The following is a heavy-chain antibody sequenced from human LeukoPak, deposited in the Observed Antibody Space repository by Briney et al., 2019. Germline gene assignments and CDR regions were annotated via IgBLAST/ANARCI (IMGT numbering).Heavy chain of an antibody. CDR1: GSRFTSYW. CDR3: ARQSGEMATNPFDY. Sequence: GASLKISCKGSGSRFTSYWIGWVRQMPGKGLEWMGIIYPGDSDTRYSPSFQGQVTISADKSISTAYLQWSSLKASDNAMYYCARQSGEMATNPFDYWGQGTLVTVSS. CDR2: IYPGDSDT. J-gene: IGHJ4*02. D-gene: IGHD5-24*01. V-gene: IGHV5-51*01.